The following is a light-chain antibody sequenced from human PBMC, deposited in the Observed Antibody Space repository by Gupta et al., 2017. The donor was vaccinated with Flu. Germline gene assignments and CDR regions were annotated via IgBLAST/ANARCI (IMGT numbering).Light chain of an antibody. CDR2: EAT. CDR1: STDIGSYGY. CDR3: SAYTGSSTPYV. Sequence: QSALTQPASVSGSPGQSITISCTGSSTDIGSYGYVSWDRQHPGKAPKLMIYEATSRPSGVSNRVSGSRSGNTASLTISGLQAEDEADYYCSAYTGSSTPYVFGSGTRVTVL. V-gene: IGLV2-14*01. J-gene: IGLJ1*01.